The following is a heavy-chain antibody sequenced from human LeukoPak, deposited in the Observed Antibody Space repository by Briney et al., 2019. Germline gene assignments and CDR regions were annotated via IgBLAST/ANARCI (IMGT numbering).Heavy chain of an antibody. CDR1: GVSFNDYY. CDR3: TRMTTGHDY. Sequence: SETLSLTCAVSGVSFNDYYWSWVRQTPGKGLEWIGEISHSGYTNDSPSLKSRVTISIDTSRKQFSLNLRSVTVADTGIYYCTRMTTGHDYWGQGTLVTVSS. J-gene: IGHJ4*02. V-gene: IGHV4-34*01. CDR2: ISHSGYT. D-gene: IGHD4-17*01.